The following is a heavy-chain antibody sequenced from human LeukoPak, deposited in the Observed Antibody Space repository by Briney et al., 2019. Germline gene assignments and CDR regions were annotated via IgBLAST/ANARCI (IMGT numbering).Heavy chain of an antibody. CDR2: IWYDGSSK. CDR3: ARPYYSRAWYGDAFDV. D-gene: IGHD6-19*01. CDR1: GFTFSNYG. V-gene: IGHV3-33*01. J-gene: IGHJ3*01. Sequence: PGGSLRLSCAASGFTFSNYGMHWVRQAPGKGLEWVAVIWYDGSSKYYAESVQGRFTVSRDNSKNTLYLQMNSLRAEDTAMYYCARPYYSRAWYGDAFDVWGQGTMVTVSS.